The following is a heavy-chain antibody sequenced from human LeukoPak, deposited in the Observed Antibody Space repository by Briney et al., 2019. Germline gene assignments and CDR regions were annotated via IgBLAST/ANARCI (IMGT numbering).Heavy chain of an antibody. CDR3: ARVSSYGSGSYYNPWIDY. V-gene: IGHV3-7*01. CDR1: GFTFSTYW. Sequence: GGSLRLSCAASGFTFSTYWMSWVRQAPGKGLEWVANIKQDGNEKYYVDSVKGRFTISRDNAKNSLYLQMNSLRAEDTAMYYCARVSSYGSGSYYNPWIDYWGQGTLVTVSS. D-gene: IGHD3-10*01. CDR2: IKQDGNEK. J-gene: IGHJ4*02.